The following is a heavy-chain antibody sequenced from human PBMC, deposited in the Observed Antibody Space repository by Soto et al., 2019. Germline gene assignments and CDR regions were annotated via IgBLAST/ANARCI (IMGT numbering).Heavy chain of an antibody. Sequence: SETLSLTCAVYGGSFSGYYWSWIRQPPGKGLEWIGEINHSGSTNYNPSLKSRVTISVDTSKNQFSLKLSPVTAADTAVYYCARGRRRYCSSTSCLGYYYMDVRGKGTTVTVSS. D-gene: IGHD2-2*01. CDR1: GGSFSGYY. J-gene: IGHJ6*03. V-gene: IGHV4-34*01. CDR2: INHSGST. CDR3: ARGRRRYCSSTSCLGYYYMDV.